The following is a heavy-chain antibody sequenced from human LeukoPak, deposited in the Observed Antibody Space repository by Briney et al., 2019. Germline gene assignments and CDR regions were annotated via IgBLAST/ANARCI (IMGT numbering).Heavy chain of an antibody. Sequence: GASVKVSCKASGYTFTSYYMHWVRQAPGQGLEWMGIINPSGGSTSYAQKFQGRVTMTRDTSTSTVYMELSSLRSEDTAVYYCARDFAAEDSSGYLFYWGQGTLVTVSS. CDR2: INPSGGST. D-gene: IGHD3-22*01. CDR3: ARDFAAEDSSGYLFY. CDR1: GYTFTSYY. V-gene: IGHV1-46*01. J-gene: IGHJ4*02.